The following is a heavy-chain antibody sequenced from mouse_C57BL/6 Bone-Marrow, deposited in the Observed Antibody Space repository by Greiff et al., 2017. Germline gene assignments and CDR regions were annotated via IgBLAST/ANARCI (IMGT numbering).Heavy chain of an antibody. J-gene: IGHJ4*01. Sequence: EVQVVESGAELVRPGASVKLSCTASGFNIKDDYMHWVKQRPEQGLEWIGWIDPENGDTEYASKFQGKATITADTSSNTAYLQLSSLTSEDTAVYYCTTAAYYYGSSYYAMDYWGQGTSVTVSS. CDR3: TTAAYYYGSSYYAMDY. V-gene: IGHV14-4*01. CDR2: IDPENGDT. CDR1: GFNIKDDY. D-gene: IGHD1-1*01.